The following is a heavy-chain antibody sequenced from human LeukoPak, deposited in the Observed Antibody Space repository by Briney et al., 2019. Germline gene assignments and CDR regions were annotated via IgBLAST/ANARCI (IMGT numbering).Heavy chain of an antibody. CDR2: INRSGST. CDR1: GGSFSGYY. J-gene: IGHJ4*02. CDR3: ARVSNYYDSSGYFRY. Sequence: SETLSLTCAVYGGSFSGYYWSWIRQPPGKGLEWIGEINRSGSTNYNPSLKSRVTISVDTSKNQFSLKLSSVTAADTAVYYCARVSNYYDSSGYFRYWGQGTLVTVSS. D-gene: IGHD3-22*01. V-gene: IGHV4-34*01.